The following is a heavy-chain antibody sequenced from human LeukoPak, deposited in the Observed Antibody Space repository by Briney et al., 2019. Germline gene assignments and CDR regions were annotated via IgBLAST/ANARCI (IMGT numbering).Heavy chain of an antibody. CDR1: GFTFSSYA. Sequence: GGSLRLSCAASGFTFSSYAMTWVRQAPGKGLEWISAISGSAYSTSYADSVKGRFTISRDNSKNTLYLQMNSLRAEDTAIYYCARNTSGFKLGDAFDIWGQGTMVTVSS. V-gene: IGHV3-23*01. D-gene: IGHD3-22*01. CDR2: ISGSAYST. CDR3: ARNTSGFKLGDAFDI. J-gene: IGHJ3*02.